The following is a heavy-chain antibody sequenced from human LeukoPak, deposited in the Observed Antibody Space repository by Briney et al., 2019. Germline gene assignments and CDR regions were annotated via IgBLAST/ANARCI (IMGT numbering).Heavy chain of an antibody. CDR1: GYSISSGYY. J-gene: IGHJ5*02. V-gene: IGHV4-38-2*02. CDR2: IYHSGST. Sequence: PSETLSLTCTVSGYSISSGYYWGWIRQPPGKGLEWIGSIYHSGSTYYNPSLKSRVTISVDTSKNQFSLKLSSVTAADTAVYYCAKTTRITTIGAYDWFDPWGQGTLVTVSS. CDR3: AKTTRITTIGAYDWFDP. D-gene: IGHD3-10*01.